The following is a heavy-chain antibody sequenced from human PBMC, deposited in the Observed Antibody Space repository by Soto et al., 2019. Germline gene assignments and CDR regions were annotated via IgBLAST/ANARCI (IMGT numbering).Heavy chain of an antibody. D-gene: IGHD6-6*01. Sequence: QVQLQEMGPGLVKPSQTQTITCSVSGDSVNSAYWSWIRQLPGKGLEWMGNIYHTGRTFYNPSLKSRVAISIDTSQPLFSLKVRSLTAADTAVYYCARTDAYNSSFFDSWGQGTVVTVSS. J-gene: IGHJ4*02. CDR3: ARTDAYNSSFFDS. CDR2: IYHTGRT. CDR1: GDSVNSAY. V-gene: IGHV4-31*03.